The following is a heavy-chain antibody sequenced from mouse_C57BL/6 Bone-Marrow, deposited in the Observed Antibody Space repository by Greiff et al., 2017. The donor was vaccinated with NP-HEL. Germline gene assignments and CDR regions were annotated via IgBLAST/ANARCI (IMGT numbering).Heavy chain of an antibody. J-gene: IGHJ4*01. D-gene: IGHD1-1*02. V-gene: IGHV7-3*01. CDR2: IRHKANGYTT. CDR3: ARCWWGAMDY. CDR1: GFTFTDYY. Sequence: EVKLMESGGGLVQPGGSLSLSCAASGFTFTDYYMSWVRQPPGQALEWLGFIRHKANGYTTEYSESVKGRFTISRDNSQSILYLQMNALRAEDSATYYCARCWWGAMDYWGQGTSVTVSS.